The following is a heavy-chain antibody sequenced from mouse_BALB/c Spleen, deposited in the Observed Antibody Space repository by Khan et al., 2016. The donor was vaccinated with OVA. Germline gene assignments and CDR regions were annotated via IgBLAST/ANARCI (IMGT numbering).Heavy chain of an antibody. V-gene: IGHV5-17*02. CDR3: ARDSNFDY. CDR1: GFTFSRFG. CDR2: ISSGSSSI. J-gene: IGHJ2*01. Sequence: EVELVESGGGLVQPGGSRKLSCAASGFTFSRFGMHWVRQAPEKGLEWVAYISSGSSSIYYADTVKGRFTISRDNPKNTLFLQMTSLRSEDTAMYYCARDSNFDYWGQVTALTVSS.